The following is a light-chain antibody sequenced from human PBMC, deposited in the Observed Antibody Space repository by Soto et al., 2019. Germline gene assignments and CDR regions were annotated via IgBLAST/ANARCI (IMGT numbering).Light chain of an antibody. J-gene: IGLJ1*01. CDR2: EVS. Sequence: QSALTQPASVSGSPGQSITISCTGTSSDVGGYNYVSWYQQHPGKAPKLMIYEVSNRPSGVSNRFSGSKSGNTASLTISWLQAEDEADYYCSSYTSSTNYVFGTGTKLTVL. V-gene: IGLV2-14*01. CDR3: SSYTSSTNYV. CDR1: SSDVGGYNY.